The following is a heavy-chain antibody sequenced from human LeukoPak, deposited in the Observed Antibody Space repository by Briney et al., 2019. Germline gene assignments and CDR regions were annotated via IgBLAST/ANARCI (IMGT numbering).Heavy chain of an antibody. CDR3: ARLDCSGGSCYQPYYYYGMDV. Sequence: GESLKISCKGSGYSFTSYWIGWVRQMPGKGLEWMGNIYPGDSDTRYSPSFQGQVTISADKSISTAYLQWSSLKASDTAMYYCARLDCSGGSCYQPYYYYGMDVWGQGTTVTVSS. D-gene: IGHD2-15*01. V-gene: IGHV5-51*01. CDR1: GYSFTSYW. CDR2: IYPGDSDT. J-gene: IGHJ6*02.